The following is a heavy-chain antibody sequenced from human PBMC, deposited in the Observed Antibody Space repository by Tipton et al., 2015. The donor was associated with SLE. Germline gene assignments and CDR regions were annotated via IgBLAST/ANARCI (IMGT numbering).Heavy chain of an antibody. V-gene: IGHV3-74*03. J-gene: IGHJ6*03. CDR2: INSDGTTT. D-gene: IGHD3-10*01. CDR3: AKGGRSVGIGDYYYMDV. CDR1: GFTFSSSW. Sequence: SLRLSCVASGFTFSSSWMHWVRQAPGKGLVWVSRINSDGTTTTYGDSVNGRFTISRDNAKKSLYLQMNSLRAEDTAMYYCAKGGRSVGIGDYYYMDVWGKGTTVTVSS.